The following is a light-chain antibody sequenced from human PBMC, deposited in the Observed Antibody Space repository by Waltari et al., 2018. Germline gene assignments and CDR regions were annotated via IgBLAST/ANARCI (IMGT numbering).Light chain of an antibody. CDR3: AAWDDSLNAWM. J-gene: IGLJ3*02. CDR2: NNN. Sequence: QSVLTQPPSTSGTPGQRVTISCSGSRSNAGPNYVSWYQQLPGTAPTPPIYNNNRRPSGVPDRFSGSKSGTSASLAISGLQSEDEADYYCAAWDDSLNAWMFGGGTKLTVL. CDR1: RSNAGPNY. V-gene: IGLV1-44*01.